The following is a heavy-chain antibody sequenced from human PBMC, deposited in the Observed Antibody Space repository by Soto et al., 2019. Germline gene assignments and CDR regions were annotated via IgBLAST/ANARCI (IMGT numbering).Heavy chain of an antibody. V-gene: IGHV3-74*01. Sequence: EVQLVESGGGLVQPGGSLRLSCAASGFTFSSFWIHWFRQAPGKGLVWVSRINSDGSSTRYADSVRGRFTISRDYAKNTLYLQMNSLRAEDTAVYYCARDLVAKDAFDIWGQGTMVTVSS. CDR1: GFTFSSFW. J-gene: IGHJ3*02. CDR3: ARDLVAKDAFDI. CDR2: INSDGSST. D-gene: IGHD2-8*02.